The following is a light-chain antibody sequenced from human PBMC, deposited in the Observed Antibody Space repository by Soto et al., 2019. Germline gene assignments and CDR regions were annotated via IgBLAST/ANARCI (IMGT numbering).Light chain of an antibody. V-gene: IGLV2-14*01. CDR3: SSYTSSSTRV. Sequence: QSVLTQPASVSGSPGQSITISCTGTSSDVGDYNYVSWYQQHPGKAPKLMIFDVSNRPSGVSNRFSGSKYGNTASLTISGLQAEDEADYYCSSYTSSSTRVFGTGTKLTVL. CDR2: DVS. CDR1: SSDVGDYNY. J-gene: IGLJ1*01.